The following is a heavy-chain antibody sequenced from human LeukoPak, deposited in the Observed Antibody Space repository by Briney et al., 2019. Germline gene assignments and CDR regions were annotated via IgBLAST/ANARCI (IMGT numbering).Heavy chain of an antibody. D-gene: IGHD1-1*01. V-gene: IGHV3-30-3*01. CDR2: ISYDGSNK. J-gene: IGHJ4*02. Sequence: GRSLRLSCAASGFTFSSYAMHWVRQAPGKGLEWVAAISYDGSNKYYADSVKGRFTISRDNSKNTLYLQMNSLRAEDTAVYYCARDSGYFDYWGQGTLATVSS. CDR1: GFTFSSYA. CDR3: ARDSGYFDY.